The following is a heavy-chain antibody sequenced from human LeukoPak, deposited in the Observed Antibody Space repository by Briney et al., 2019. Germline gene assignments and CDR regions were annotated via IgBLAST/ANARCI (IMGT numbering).Heavy chain of an antibody. V-gene: IGHV3-21*01. Sequence: GGSLRLSCAASGFTFSSYSMNWVRQAPGKGLEWVSSISSSSGYIYYADSVKGRFTISRDNAKNSLYLQMNSLRAEDTAVYYCAVFDMTVVDITPWGQGTLVTVPS. CDR1: GFTFSSYS. CDR3: AVFDMTVVDITP. D-gene: IGHD3-22*01. J-gene: IGHJ5*02. CDR2: ISSSSGYI.